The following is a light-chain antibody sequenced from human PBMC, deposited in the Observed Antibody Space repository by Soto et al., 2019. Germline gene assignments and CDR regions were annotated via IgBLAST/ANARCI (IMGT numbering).Light chain of an antibody. J-gene: IGKJ5*01. CDR3: QQRRYFIT. V-gene: IGKV3-11*01. CDR2: DAS. CDR1: QSVSTY. Sequence: PGERATLSCRASQSVSTYLAWYQQKPGQAPRLLIYDASNRATGIPARFSGSGSGTDFTLTISSLEPEDFAVYYCQQRRYFITFGQGTRLEIK.